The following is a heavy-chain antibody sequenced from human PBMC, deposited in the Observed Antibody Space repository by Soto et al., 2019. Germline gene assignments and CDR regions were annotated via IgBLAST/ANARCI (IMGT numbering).Heavy chain of an antibody. Sequence: GASVKVSCKASGGTFSSYAISWVRQAPGQGLEWMGGIIPIFGTANYAQKFQGRVTITADESTSTAYMELSSLRSEDTAVYYCARSLGPPIVVGPAAMIEYYYYGMDVWSQETAVTVSS. V-gene: IGHV1-69*13. CDR2: IIPIFGTA. J-gene: IGHJ6*02. CDR1: GGTFSSYA. CDR3: ARSLGPPIVVGPAAMIEYYYYGMDV. D-gene: IGHD2-2*01.